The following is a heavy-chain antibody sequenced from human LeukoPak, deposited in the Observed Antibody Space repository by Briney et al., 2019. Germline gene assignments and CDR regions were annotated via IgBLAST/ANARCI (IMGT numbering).Heavy chain of an antibody. CDR2: ISYDGSNK. D-gene: IGHD4-17*01. CDR1: GFTFSNYG. J-gene: IGHJ4*02. Sequence: GGSLRPSCAVSGFTFSNYGIHWVRQAPGKGLEWVALISYDGSNKYYADSVKGRFTISRDNSKNTLYLQMNSLRAEDTAVYYCARVMTTVTKAFDYWGQGTLVTVPS. V-gene: IGHV3-30*03. CDR3: ARVMTTVTKAFDY.